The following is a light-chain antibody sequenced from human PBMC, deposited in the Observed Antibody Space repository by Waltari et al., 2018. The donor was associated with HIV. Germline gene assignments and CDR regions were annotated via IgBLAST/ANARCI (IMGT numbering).Light chain of an antibody. V-gene: IGLV2-8*01. CDR2: EVT. J-gene: IGLJ2*01. CDR3: SSYAGGNNLV. CDR1: SSDVGGYNF. Sequence: SALTQPPSASGSPGQSVTISCPGTSSDVGGYNFVSWYQQHPGKAPKLMIFEVTKWPSGVPARFSGSKTGNTASLTVSGLQADDEADYYCSSYAGGNNLVFGGGTKLTVL.